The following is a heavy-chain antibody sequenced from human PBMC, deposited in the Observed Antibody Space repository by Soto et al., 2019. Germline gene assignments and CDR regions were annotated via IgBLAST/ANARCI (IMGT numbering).Heavy chain of an antibody. CDR2: INHSGST. D-gene: IGHD7-27*01. Sequence: QVQLQQWCTGLLKPSETLSLTCAVHGGSFSGYYWNWIRQPPGKGLEWIGEINHSGSTNYNASLKSRVTISVDSSKNQFSLKLSSVTAADTAGYYCARGWGRIFDYWGQGTLVSVSS. J-gene: IGHJ4*02. V-gene: IGHV4-34*01. CDR3: ARGWGRIFDY. CDR1: GGSFSGYY.